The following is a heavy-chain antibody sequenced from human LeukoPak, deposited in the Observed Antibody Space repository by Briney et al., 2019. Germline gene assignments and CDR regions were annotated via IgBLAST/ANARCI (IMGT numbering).Heavy chain of an antibody. CDR3: ARDRAYSYGLYYFDY. D-gene: IGHD5-18*01. CDR1: GFTFSSYA. CDR2: ISYDGSNK. J-gene: IGHJ4*02. Sequence: GGSLRLSCAASGFTFSSYAMHWVRQAPGKGLEWVAAISYDGSNKYYADSVKGRFTISRDNSKNTLYLQMNSLRAEDTAVYYCARDRAYSYGLYYFDYWGQGTLVTVSS. V-gene: IGHV3-30*04.